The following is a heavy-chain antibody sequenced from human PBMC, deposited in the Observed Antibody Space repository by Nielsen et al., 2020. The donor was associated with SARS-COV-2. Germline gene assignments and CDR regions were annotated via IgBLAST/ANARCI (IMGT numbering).Heavy chain of an antibody. D-gene: IGHD2-15*01. CDR1: GFTFSDYS. CDR3: TRGFYSQSDY. CDR2: ISGDGNYI. J-gene: IGHJ4*02. Sequence: GESLKISCTGSGFTFSDYSMNWVRQAPGKGLEWVASISGDGNYIFYSELVKGRFTVSRDNGKNSLYLQMNTLRSEDTALYYCTRGFYSQSDYWGQGTLVTVSS. V-gene: IGHV3-21*01.